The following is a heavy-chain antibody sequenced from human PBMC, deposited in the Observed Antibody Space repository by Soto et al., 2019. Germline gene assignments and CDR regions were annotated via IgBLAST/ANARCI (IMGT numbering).Heavy chain of an antibody. J-gene: IGHJ4*02. D-gene: IGHD3-3*01. V-gene: IGHV2-5*02. CDR2: IYWDDDK. CDR3: AHRVLRTVFGLVTTTAIYFDF. CDR1: GFSLTTSGVG. Sequence: QITLNESGPTQVKPRQTLTLTCTFSGFSLTTSGVGVGWIRQSPGKAPEWLALIYWDDDKRYSPSLKRRLTITKYTSKNQVVLTMADLDPADTATYYCAHRVLRTVFGLVTTTAIYFDFWGQGTPVAFSS.